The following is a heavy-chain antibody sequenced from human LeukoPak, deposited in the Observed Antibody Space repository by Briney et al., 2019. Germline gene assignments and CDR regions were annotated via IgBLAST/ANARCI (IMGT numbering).Heavy chain of an antibody. J-gene: IGHJ3*02. CDR3: ARARLDSVVPAAKDGFDI. CDR1: GFTFSSYW. V-gene: IGHV3-7*01. CDR2: IKQDGSEK. D-gene: IGHD2-2*01. Sequence: GGSLRLSCAASGFTFSSYWMSWVRQAPGKGLEWVANIKQDGSEKYYVDSVKGRFTISRDNAKNSLFLQMNSLRAEDTAVYYCARARLDSVVPAAKDGFDIWGQGTMVTVSS.